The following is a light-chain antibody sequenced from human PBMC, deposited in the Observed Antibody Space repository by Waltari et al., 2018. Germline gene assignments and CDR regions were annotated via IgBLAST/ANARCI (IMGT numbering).Light chain of an antibody. CDR3: QKYVNLPAT. CDR2: DAS. V-gene: IGKV3-20*01. CDR1: QSVGRS. Sequence: EIVLTQSPGTLSLSPGERATLSCRASQSVGRSLAWYQQRPGQAPRLLLYDASRRATGIPDRFSGSGSGTDFSLTISSLEPEDFAVYFCQKYVNLPATFGQGTKVEIK. J-gene: IGKJ1*01.